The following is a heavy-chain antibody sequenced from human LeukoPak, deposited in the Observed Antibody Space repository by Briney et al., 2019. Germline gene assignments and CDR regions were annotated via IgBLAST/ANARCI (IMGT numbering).Heavy chain of an antibody. Sequence: GGSLRLSCAASGFTFSSYEMNWVRQAPGKGLEWVSYISSSGSTIYYADSVKGRFTISRDNSKNTLYLQMNSLRAEDTAVYYCAREDYGDSRIPYYGMDVWGQGTTVTVSS. CDR2: ISSSGSTI. D-gene: IGHD4-17*01. V-gene: IGHV3-48*03. J-gene: IGHJ6*02. CDR3: AREDYGDSRIPYYGMDV. CDR1: GFTFSSYE.